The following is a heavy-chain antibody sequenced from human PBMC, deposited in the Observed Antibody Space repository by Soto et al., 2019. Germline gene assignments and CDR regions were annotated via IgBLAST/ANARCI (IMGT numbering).Heavy chain of an antibody. V-gene: IGHV3-30*18. CDR2: ISYEGSNK. CDR3: AKGIRYRYAYYYYYGMSV. D-gene: IGHD5-18*01. J-gene: IGHJ6*02. Sequence: QVQLVESGGGVVQPGRSLRLSCAASGFTFSSYGMHWVRQAPGKGLEWVAVISYEGSNKYYADSVKSRCTISSDNSNNTLSLQMNRLRGANTAVYYCAKGIRYRYAYYYYYGMSVWGQGTTVAVCS. CDR1: GFTFSSYG.